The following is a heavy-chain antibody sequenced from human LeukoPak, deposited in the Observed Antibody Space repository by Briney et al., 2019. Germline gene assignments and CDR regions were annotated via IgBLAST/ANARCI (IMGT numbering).Heavy chain of an antibody. CDR2: IKQDGSEK. CDR1: GFTFSSYW. CDR3: AELGITMIGGV. D-gene: IGHD3-10*02. Sequence: GGSLRLSCAASGFTFSSYWMSWVRQAPGKGLEWVANIKQDGSEKYYVDSVKGGFTISRDNPKNSLYLQMNSLRAEDTAVYYCAELGITMIGGVWGKGTTVTISS. J-gene: IGHJ6*04. V-gene: IGHV3-7*01.